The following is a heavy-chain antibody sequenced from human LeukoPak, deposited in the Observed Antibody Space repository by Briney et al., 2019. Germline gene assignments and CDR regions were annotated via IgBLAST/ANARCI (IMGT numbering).Heavy chain of an antibody. D-gene: IGHD1-7*01. CDR3: AKDELLDTTPNYYYYMDV. Sequence: PGGSLRLSCAGSGFTFSRYGMSWVRQAPGKGLEWVSVISGSGGIIYYADSVKGRFTISRDNSKNTLYLQMNSLRAEDTALYYCAKDELLDTTPNYYYYMDVWGKGTTVTISS. CDR1: GFTFSRYG. J-gene: IGHJ6*03. V-gene: IGHV3-23*01. CDR2: ISGSGGII.